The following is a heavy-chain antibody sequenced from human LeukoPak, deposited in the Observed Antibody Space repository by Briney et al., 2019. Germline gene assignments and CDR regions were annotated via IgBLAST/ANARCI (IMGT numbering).Heavy chain of an antibody. Sequence: GGSLRLSCAASGFTLSTYAMSWVRQTPGKGLEWVAATSSSDAGTYHADSVRGRFTISRDNSKNTLYLQMNSLRAEDAAVYFCAEAPVTSCRGAYCYPFDSWGQGTPVTVSS. CDR3: AEAPVTSCRGAYCYPFDS. CDR2: TSSSDAGT. CDR1: GFTLSTYA. D-gene: IGHD2-21*01. J-gene: IGHJ4*02. V-gene: IGHV3-23*01.